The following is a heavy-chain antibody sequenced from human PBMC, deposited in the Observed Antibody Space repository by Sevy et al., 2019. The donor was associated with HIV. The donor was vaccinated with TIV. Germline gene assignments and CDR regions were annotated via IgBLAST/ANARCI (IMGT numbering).Heavy chain of an antibody. Sequence: GESLKISCKGSGYSFTSYWIGWVRQMPGKGLEWMGIIYPGDSDTRYSQSFKGQVTISADKSISTAYLQWSSLKASDTAMYYCARQGFGVVIKGARYYYYMDVWGKGTTVTVSS. CDR3: ARQGFGVVIKGARYYYYMDV. V-gene: IGHV5-51*01. D-gene: IGHD3-3*01. J-gene: IGHJ6*03. CDR2: IYPGDSDT. CDR1: GYSFTSYW.